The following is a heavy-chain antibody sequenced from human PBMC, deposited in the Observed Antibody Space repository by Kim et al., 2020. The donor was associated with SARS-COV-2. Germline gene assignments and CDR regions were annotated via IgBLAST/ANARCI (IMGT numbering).Heavy chain of an antibody. V-gene: IGHV3-33*01. Sequence: GGSLRLSCAASGFTFSSYGMHWVRQTPGKGLEWVAVIWYDGSNKFYADSVKGRFTISRDNSKNTLCLQMNSLRAEDTAVYYCARESGIAVNIFDYWGQGT. J-gene: IGHJ4*02. CDR1: GFTFSSYG. CDR2: IWYDGSNK. CDR3: ARESGIAVNIFDY. D-gene: IGHD6-19*01.